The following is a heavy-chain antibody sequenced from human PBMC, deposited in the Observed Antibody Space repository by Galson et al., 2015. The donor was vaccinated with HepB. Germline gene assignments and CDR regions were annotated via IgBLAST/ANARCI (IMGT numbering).Heavy chain of an antibody. CDR2: INPNSGGT. Sequence: ASGYTFTGYYMHWVRQAPGQGLEWMGWINPNSGGTNYAQKFQGRVTMTRDTSISTAYMELSRLRSDDTAVYYCARVSKAVAVTPPDYWGQGTLVTVSS. V-gene: IGHV1-2*02. CDR3: ARVSKAVAVTPPDY. CDR1: GYTFTGYY. J-gene: IGHJ4*02. D-gene: IGHD6-19*01.